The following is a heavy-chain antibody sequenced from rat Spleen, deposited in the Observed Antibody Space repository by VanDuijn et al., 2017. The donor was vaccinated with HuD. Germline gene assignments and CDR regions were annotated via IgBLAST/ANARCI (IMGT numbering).Heavy chain of an antibody. V-gene: IGHV5S13*01. Sequence: EVQLVESGGGLVQPGRSLKLSCAASGFTFSNYDMAWVRQAPTKGLEWIASISAGGRNTYYRDSVKGRFTISRDNAKNTQYLKMDSLRSEDTATYYCTRLKIFYYDGSSEYWYFDFWGPGTMVTVSS. CDR1: GFTFSNYD. CDR3: TRLKIFYYDGSSEYWYFDF. CDR2: ISAGGRNT. J-gene: IGHJ1*01. D-gene: IGHD1-12*02.